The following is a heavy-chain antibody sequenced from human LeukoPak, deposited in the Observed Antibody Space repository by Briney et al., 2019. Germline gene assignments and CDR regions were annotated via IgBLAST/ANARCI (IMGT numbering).Heavy chain of an antibody. D-gene: IGHD4-17*01. CDR3: ARDGFYGDYDY. J-gene: IGHJ4*02. V-gene: IGHV3-74*01. Sequence: GGSLRLSCAASGFTFSSYWMHWVRQAPGKGLVWVSRINSDGSSTSYADSVKGRFTISRDNAKNTLYLQMNSLRAEDTAVYYGARDGFYGDYDYWGQGTLVTVSS. CDR1: GFTFSSYW. CDR2: INSDGSST.